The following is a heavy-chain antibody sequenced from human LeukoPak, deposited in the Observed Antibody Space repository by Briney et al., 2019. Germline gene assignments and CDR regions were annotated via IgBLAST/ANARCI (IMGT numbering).Heavy chain of an antibody. CDR3: ARDYNDILTGFTIWYYYGMDV. D-gene: IGHD3-9*01. CDR1: GGTFSSYA. J-gene: IGHJ6*04. Sequence: SVKVSCKASGGTFSSYAISWVRQAPGQGLEWMGGIIPIFGTANYAQKFQSRVTITADKSTSTAYMELSSLRSEDTAVYYCARDYNDILTGFTIWYYYGMDVWGKGTTVTVSS. CDR2: IIPIFGTA. V-gene: IGHV1-69*06.